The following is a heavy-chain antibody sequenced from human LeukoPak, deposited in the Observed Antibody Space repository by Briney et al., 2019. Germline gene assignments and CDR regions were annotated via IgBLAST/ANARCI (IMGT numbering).Heavy chain of an antibody. CDR2: ISSSGSTI. V-gene: IGHV3-11*04. CDR1: GFTFSDYY. D-gene: IGHD3-10*01. J-gene: IGHJ3*02. Sequence: GGSLRLSCAASGFTFSDYYMSWLRQAPGKGLEWVSYISSSGSTIYYADSVKGRFTISRDNAKNSLYLQMNSLRAEDTAVYYCASPSPGDPPDAFDIWGQGTMVTVSS. CDR3: ASPSPGDPPDAFDI.